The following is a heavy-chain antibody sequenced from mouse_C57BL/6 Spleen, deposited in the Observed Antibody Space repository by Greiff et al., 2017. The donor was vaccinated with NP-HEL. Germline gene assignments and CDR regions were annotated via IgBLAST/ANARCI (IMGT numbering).Heavy chain of an antibody. D-gene: IGHD1-1*01. CDR2: IYPGNSDT. J-gene: IGHJ2*01. CDR3: TSPYYYGHFDY. Sequence: VQLQQSGTVLARPGASVKMSCKTSGYTFTSYWMHWVKQRPGQGLEWIGAIYPGNSDTSYNQKFKGKAKLTAVTSASTAYMELSSLTNEDSAVYYCTSPYYYGHFDYWGQGTTLTVSS. CDR1: GYTFTSYW. V-gene: IGHV1-5*01.